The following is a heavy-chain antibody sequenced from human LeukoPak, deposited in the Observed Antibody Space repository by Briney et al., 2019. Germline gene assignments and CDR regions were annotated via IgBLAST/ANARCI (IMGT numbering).Heavy chain of an antibody. Sequence: ESLKISCKGSGYSFTSYWIGWVRQAPGKGLEWVADIKQDGSEKYYVDSVKGRFTISRDNAKNSLYLQMNSLRAEDTAVYYCARAPLYSYGVDYWGQGILVTVSS. CDR3: ARAPLYSYGVDY. D-gene: IGHD5-18*01. CDR1: GYSFTSYW. V-gene: IGHV3-7*04. CDR2: IKQDGSEK. J-gene: IGHJ4*02.